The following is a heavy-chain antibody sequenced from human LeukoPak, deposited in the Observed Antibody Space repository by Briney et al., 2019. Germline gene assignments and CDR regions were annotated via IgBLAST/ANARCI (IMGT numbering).Heavy chain of an antibody. CDR1: GFTFSSYG. D-gene: IGHD1-1*01. V-gene: IGHV3-30*18. Sequence: GGSLRLSCAASGFTFSSYGMHWVRQAPGKGLEWVAVISYDGSNKYYADSVKGRFTISRDNSKNTLYLQMNSLRAEDTAVYYCAKDQGDWNDVYFDYWGQGTRVTVSS. J-gene: IGHJ4*02. CDR2: ISYDGSNK. CDR3: AKDQGDWNDVYFDY.